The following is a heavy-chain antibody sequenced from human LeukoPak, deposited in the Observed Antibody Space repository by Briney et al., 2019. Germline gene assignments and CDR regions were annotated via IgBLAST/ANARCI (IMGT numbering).Heavy chain of an antibody. CDR2: INTNTGNP. D-gene: IGHD2-2*01. CDR3: ARDVVPAVMSGLGYGMDV. Sequence: ASVKVSCKASGYTFTNYAMNWVRQAPGQGLEWMGWINTNTGNPTYARGFTGRFVFSLDTSVSTAYLQISSLKTEDTAVYYCARDVVPAVMSGLGYGMDVWGQGTTVTVSS. V-gene: IGHV7-4-1*02. J-gene: IGHJ6*02. CDR1: GYTFTNYA.